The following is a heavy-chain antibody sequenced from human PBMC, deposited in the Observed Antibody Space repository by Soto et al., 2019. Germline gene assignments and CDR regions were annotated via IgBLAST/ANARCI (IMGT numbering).Heavy chain of an antibody. CDR3: ARRGSLYWYFDL. CDR1: GGTCTSYP. Sequence: ASVTVSCKASGGTCTSYPMHWVLLAPGQRLEWMGWINAGNGNTKYSQKFQGRVTITRDTSASTAYMELSSLRSEDTAVYYCARRGSLYWYFDLRGRGTLVT. D-gene: IGHD1-26*01. CDR2: INAGNGNT. J-gene: IGHJ2*01. V-gene: IGHV1-3*01.